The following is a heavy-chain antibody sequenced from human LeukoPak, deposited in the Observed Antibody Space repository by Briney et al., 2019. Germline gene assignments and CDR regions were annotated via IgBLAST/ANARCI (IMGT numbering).Heavy chain of an antibody. Sequence: GGSLRLSCAASGFTLSDYYMNWVRQAPGKGLEWVSSISSSSTIYYADSVKGRFTISRDNAKNSLYLQMNSLRAEDTAVYYCARDPGAAMVTCYYYYYGMDVWGKGTTVTVSS. CDR3: ARDPGAAMVTCYYYYYGMDV. V-gene: IGHV3-69-1*01. CDR1: GFTLSDYY. D-gene: IGHD5-18*01. CDR2: ISSSSTI. J-gene: IGHJ6*04.